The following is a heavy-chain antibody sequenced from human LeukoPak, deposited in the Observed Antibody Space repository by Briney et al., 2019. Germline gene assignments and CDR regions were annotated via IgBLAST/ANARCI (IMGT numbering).Heavy chain of an antibody. Sequence: GGSLRLSCAVSGFTFSSYAMSWVRQAPGKGLEWVSGIGGSGSSTYYADSVKGRFTISRDNSKNTLYLQMNSLRAEDTAIYYCAKGGPTGDLKSPGRDWWGQGTLVTVSS. CDR1: GFTFSSYA. CDR2: IGGSGSST. J-gene: IGHJ4*02. V-gene: IGHV3-23*01. CDR3: AKGGPTGDLKSPGRDW. D-gene: IGHD7-27*01.